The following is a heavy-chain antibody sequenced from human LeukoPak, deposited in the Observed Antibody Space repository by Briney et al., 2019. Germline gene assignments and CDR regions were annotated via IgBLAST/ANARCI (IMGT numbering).Heavy chain of an antibody. CDR1: GFSVSSKY. Sequence: GGSLRLSCAASGFSVSSKYMSWIRQAPGKGLEWVSYISSSGSTIYYADSVKGRFTISRDNAKNSLYLQMNSLRAEDTAVYYCARDSGVWYSSSWYNAFDIWGQGTMVTVSS. CDR2: ISSSGSTI. CDR3: ARDSGVWYSSSWYNAFDI. V-gene: IGHV3-11*04. D-gene: IGHD6-13*01. J-gene: IGHJ3*02.